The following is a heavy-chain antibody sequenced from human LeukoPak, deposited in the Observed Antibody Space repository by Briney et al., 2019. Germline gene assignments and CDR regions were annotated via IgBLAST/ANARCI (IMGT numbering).Heavy chain of an antibody. CDR1: GFTFSSYA. V-gene: IGHV3-23*01. CDR2: ISGSGGST. CDR3: AKDRIGYSSGRYGGLFDY. J-gene: IGHJ4*02. D-gene: IGHD6-19*01. Sequence: PGGSLRLSCAASGFTFSSYAMSWVRQAPGKGLEWVSAISGSGGSTYYADSVKGRFTISRDNSKNTLYLQMNSLRAEDTAVYYCAKDRIGYSSGRYGGLFDYWGQGTLVTVSS.